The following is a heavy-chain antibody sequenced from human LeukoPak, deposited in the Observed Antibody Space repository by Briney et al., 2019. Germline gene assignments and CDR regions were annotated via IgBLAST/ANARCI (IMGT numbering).Heavy chain of an antibody. Sequence: PSETLSLTCTVSGGSISSYYWSWIRQPPGKGLEWIGYIYYSGSTNYNPSLKSRVTVSVDTSKNQFSLKLSSVTAADTAVYYCARLGAMVDYWGQGTLVTVSS. CDR1: GGSISSYY. J-gene: IGHJ4*02. V-gene: IGHV4-59*08. CDR3: ARLGAMVDY. D-gene: IGHD1-26*01. CDR2: IYYSGST.